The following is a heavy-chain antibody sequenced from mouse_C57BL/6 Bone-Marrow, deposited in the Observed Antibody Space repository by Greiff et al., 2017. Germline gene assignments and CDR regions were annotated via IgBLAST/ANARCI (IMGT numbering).Heavy chain of an antibody. CDR2: IYPSDSET. J-gene: IGHJ2*01. CDR3: ARWTYGKSY. Sequence: QVQLQQPGAELVRPGSSVKLSCKASGYTFTSYWMDWVKQRPGQGLEWIGNIYPSDSETHYTQKFKDKATLTVDKSSSTAYMQLSSLTSEDSAVYYCARWTYGKSYWGQGTTLTVSS. CDR1: GYTFTSYW. D-gene: IGHD2-1*01. V-gene: IGHV1-61*01.